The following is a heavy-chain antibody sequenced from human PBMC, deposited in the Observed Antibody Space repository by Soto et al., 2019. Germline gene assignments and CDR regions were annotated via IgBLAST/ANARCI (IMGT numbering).Heavy chain of an antibody. D-gene: IGHD5-18*01. CDR1: GGTFSTYA. J-gene: IGHJ6*02. CDR2: TIPIFGTA. V-gene: IGHV1-69*13. Sequence: SVKVSCKASGGTFSTYAISWVRQAPGQGLEWMGGTIPIFGTANYAQKFQGRVTITADESTSTAYMELNSLRSEDTAVYFCARARGYSYGPYYYYYGLDVWGQGTTVTVSS. CDR3: ARARGYSYGPYYYYYGLDV.